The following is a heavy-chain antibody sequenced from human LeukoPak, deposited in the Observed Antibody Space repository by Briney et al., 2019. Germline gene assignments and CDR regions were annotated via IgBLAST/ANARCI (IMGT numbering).Heavy chain of an antibody. D-gene: IGHD6-19*01. CDR3: ARDKGQWLVEGAFDI. CDR2: ISYDGSNK. J-gene: IGHJ3*02. CDR1: GFTFSSYA. V-gene: IGHV3-30-3*01. Sequence: PGGSLRLSCAASGFTFSSYAMHRVRQAPGKGLEWVAVISYDGSNKYYADSVKGRFTISRDNSKSTLYLQMNSLRAEDTAVYYCARDKGQWLVEGAFDIWGQGTMVTVSS.